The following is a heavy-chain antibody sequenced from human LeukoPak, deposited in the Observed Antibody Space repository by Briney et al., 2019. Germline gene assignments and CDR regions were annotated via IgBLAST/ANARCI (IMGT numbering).Heavy chain of an antibody. CDR2: IRYDGSNK. J-gene: IGHJ6*03. CDR1: GFTFSSDG. V-gene: IGHV3-30*02. D-gene: IGHD2-2*01. Sequence: GGSLRLSCAASGFTFSSDGMHWVRQAPGKGLEWVAFIRYDGSNKYYADSVKGRFTISRDNSKNTLYLQMNSLRAEDTAVYYCAKRYCSSTSCYMDVWGKGTTVTVSS. CDR3: AKRYCSSTSCYMDV.